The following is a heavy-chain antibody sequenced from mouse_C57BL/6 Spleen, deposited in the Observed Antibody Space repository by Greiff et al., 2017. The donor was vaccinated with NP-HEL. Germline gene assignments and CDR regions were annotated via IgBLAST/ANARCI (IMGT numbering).Heavy chain of an antibody. J-gene: IGHJ4*01. CDR3: ARGMDY. CDR2: IYPNSGST. V-gene: IGHV1-64*01. Sequence: VQLQQPGAELVKPGASVKLSCKASGYTFTSYWMHWVKQRPGQGLEWIGMIYPNSGSTNYNEKFKGKATLTVDKSSSTAYMQISSLTSEDSAVYYCARGMDYWGQGTSVTGSS. CDR1: GYTFTSYW.